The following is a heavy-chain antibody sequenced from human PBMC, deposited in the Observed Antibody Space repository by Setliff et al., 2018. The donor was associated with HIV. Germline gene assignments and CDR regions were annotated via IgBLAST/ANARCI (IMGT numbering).Heavy chain of an antibody. CDR2: MNPTSGNT. J-gene: IGHJ3*02. CDR1: GSTFSTYD. D-gene: IGHD3-16*02. CDR3: ARESLNLGELSSNPDASDI. V-gene: IGHV1-8*01. Sequence: EASVKVSCKASGSTFSTYDINWVRQAPGQGPEWMGWMNPTSGNTGYAPKLQGRVTMTRNTSISTAYMELRSVTAADTAVYYCARESLNLGELSSNPDASDIWGQGTMVTVSS.